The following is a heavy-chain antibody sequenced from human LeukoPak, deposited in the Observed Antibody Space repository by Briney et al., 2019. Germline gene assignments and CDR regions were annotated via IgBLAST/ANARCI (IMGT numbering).Heavy chain of an antibody. Sequence: GSLRLSCAASGFTVSSNYMSWVRQPPGKGLEWIGEINHSGSTNYNPSLKSRVTISVDTSKNQFSLKLSSVTAADTAVYYCARGRFYCSGGSCRRNWFDPWGQGTLVTVSS. V-gene: IGHV4-34*01. J-gene: IGHJ5*02. CDR1: GFTVSSNY. CDR2: INHSGST. CDR3: ARGRFYCSGGSCRRNWFDP. D-gene: IGHD2-15*01.